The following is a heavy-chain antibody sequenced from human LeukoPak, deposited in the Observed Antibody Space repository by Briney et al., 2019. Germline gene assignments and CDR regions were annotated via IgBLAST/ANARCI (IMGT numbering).Heavy chain of an antibody. D-gene: IGHD3-22*01. CDR3: ASEYYYDGSGYYPPQVFDY. Sequence: PSETLSLTCTVSGGSISSSSYYWGWIRQPPGKGLEWIGSIYYSGSTYYNPSLKSRVTISVDTSKNQFSLKLSSVTAADTAVYYCASEYYYDGSGYYPPQVFDYWGQGTLVTVSS. CDR2: IYYSGST. J-gene: IGHJ4*02. V-gene: IGHV4-39*07. CDR1: GGSISSSSYY.